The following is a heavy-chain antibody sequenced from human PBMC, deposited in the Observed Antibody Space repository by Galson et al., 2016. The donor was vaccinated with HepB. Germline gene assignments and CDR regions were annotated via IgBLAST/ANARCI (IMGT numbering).Heavy chain of an antibody. CDR2: ISSSGSTI. Sequence: SLRLSCAASGFTFSDYYMSWIRQAPGKGLEWVSSISSSGSTIFYADAVKGRFTISRDHAKNSLYLQMYSLGSDDTAVYYCAKREPGGREYYFDYWGQGTLVTVSS. CDR1: GFTFSDYY. V-gene: IGHV3-11*01. J-gene: IGHJ4*02. D-gene: IGHD2-15*01. CDR3: AKREPGGREYYFDY.